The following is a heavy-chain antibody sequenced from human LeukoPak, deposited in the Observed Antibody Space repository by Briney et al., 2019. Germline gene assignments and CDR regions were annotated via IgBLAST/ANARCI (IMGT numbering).Heavy chain of an antibody. V-gene: IGHV1-18*01. Sequence: ASVKVSCKASGYTFTGYYIHWVRQAPGQGLEWMGWINPHSGDTNYAQKLQGRVTMTTDTSTSTAYMELRSLRSDDTAVYYCARGLTIFGVVITEKDAFDIWGQGTMVTVSS. CDR1: GYTFTGYY. D-gene: IGHD3-3*01. CDR3: ARGLTIFGVVITEKDAFDI. J-gene: IGHJ3*02. CDR2: INPHSGDT.